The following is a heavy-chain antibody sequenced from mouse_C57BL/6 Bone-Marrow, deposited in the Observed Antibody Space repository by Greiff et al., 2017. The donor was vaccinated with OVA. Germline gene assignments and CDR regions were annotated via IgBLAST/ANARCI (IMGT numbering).Heavy chain of an antibody. J-gene: IGHJ4*01. Sequence: EVQVVESGGGLVQPKGSLKLSCAASGFSFNTYAMNWVRQAPGKGLEWVARIRSKSNNYATYYADSVKDRFTISRDDSESMLYLQMNNLKTEDTAMYYCVSRHVFSTIGAMDYWGQGTSVTVSS. CDR1: GFSFNTYA. CDR2: IRSKSNNYAT. D-gene: IGHD2-14*01. CDR3: VSRHVFSTIGAMDY. V-gene: IGHV10-1*01.